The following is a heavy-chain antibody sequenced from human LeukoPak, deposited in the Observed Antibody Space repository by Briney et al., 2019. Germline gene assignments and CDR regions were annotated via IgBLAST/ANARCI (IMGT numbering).Heavy chain of an antibody. J-gene: IGHJ1*01. CDR3: ATSNYDFWSGYLEYFQH. Sequence: PSETLSLTCAVSGGSLSRGGYSWSWLRQPPGTGLEWFGYIYYSGSTYYNPSLKSRVPISVDTSKNQFSLKLSSVTAADTAVYYWATSNYDFWSGYLEYFQHWGQGTLVTVSS. CDR1: GGSLSRGGYS. CDR2: IYYSGST. V-gene: IGHV4-30-4*07. D-gene: IGHD3-3*01.